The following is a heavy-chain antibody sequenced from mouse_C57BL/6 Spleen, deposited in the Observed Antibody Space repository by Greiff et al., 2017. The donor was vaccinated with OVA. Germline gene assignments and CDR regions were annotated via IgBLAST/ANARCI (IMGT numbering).Heavy chain of an antibody. CDR3: TRVDY. J-gene: IGHJ4*01. Sequence: VQLVESGAELVRPGASVTLSCKASGYTFTDYDMHWVKQTPVHGLEWIGAIDPETGGTAYNQKFKGKAIRTADKSSSTAYMELRSLTSEDSTVYYCTRVDYWGQGTSVTVSS. CDR1: GYTFTDYD. CDR2: IDPETGGT. V-gene: IGHV1-15*01.